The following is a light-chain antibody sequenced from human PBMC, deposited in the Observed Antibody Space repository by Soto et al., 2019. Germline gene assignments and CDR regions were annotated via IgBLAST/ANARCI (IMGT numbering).Light chain of an antibody. CDR2: VAS. Sequence: IQLTQSPSSLSASVGDRVTITCRASQGISSYLAWYQQKPGKAPKLLIYVASTLHTGVPSRFSGSGSGAHFTLTSSSLQSEDFATYYCQQLTSYPYTFGQGTKLEIK. CDR3: QQLTSYPYT. CDR1: QGISSY. V-gene: IGKV1-9*01. J-gene: IGKJ2*01.